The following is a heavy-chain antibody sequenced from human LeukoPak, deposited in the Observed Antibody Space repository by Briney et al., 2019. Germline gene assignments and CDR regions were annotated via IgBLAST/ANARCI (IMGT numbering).Heavy chain of an antibody. Sequence: ASVKVSCKASGYTFTSYDINWVRQATGQGLEWMGWMNPNSGNTSYAQKFQGRVTMTRNTSTSTAYMELSSLRSEDTAVYYCAVGVRVNYYYYCYGMDGWGQGTTVTVSS. CDR1: GYTFTSYD. CDR2: MNPNSGNT. D-gene: IGHD3-10*01. V-gene: IGHV1-8*01. CDR3: AVGVRVNYYYYCYGMDG. J-gene: IGHJ6*02.